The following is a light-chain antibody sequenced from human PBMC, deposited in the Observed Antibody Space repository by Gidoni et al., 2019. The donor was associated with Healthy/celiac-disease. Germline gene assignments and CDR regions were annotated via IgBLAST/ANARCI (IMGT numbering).Light chain of an antibody. CDR3: MQALQTPMYT. J-gene: IGKJ2*01. Sequence: DIVMTQSPLSLHVTPGEPAYISCRSSQSLLHSNGYNYLDWYLQKPGQSPQLLIYLGSNRASGVPDRFSGSGSGTDFTLKISRVEAEDVGVYYCMQALQTPMYTFGQGTKLEIK. V-gene: IGKV2-28*01. CDR1: QSLLHSNGYNY. CDR2: LGS.